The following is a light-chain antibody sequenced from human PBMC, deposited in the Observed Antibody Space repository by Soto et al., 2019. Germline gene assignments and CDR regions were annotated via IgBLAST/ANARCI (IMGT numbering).Light chain of an antibody. CDR1: QSTSGW. Sequence: DIQMTQSPSTLSASVGDRVTITCRASQSTSGWLAWYQQNPGKVPKLLIYDASNLESGVPSRFSGSGSGTEFTLTISSLQPDDFATYYCQQYNTYSRTFGQGTKVEMK. CDR2: DAS. V-gene: IGKV1-5*01. CDR3: QQYNTYSRT. J-gene: IGKJ1*01.